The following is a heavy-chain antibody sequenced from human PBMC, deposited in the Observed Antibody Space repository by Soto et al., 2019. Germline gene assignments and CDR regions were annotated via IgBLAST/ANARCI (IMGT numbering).Heavy chain of an antibody. CDR1: VGSISSDY. CDR2: IYSSGST. J-gene: IGHJ4*02. CDR3: ARGSSAEDGIFES. V-gene: IGHV4-4*07. D-gene: IGHD6-13*01. Sequence: SETLSLTCTFSVGSISSDYWSWIRHPAGKGLEWIGRIYSSGSTNYNPSLKSRVTMSVDTSKNEFSLKLSSVTAADTAVYYCARGSSAEDGIFESWGQGTLVSVS.